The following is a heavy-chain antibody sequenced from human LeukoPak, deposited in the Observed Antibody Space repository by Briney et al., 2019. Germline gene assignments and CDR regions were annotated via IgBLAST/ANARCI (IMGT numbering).Heavy chain of an antibody. Sequence: ICYIYYSASTYYHPSLKRRVTLSVDTSKHQFSLKLSSVTAADTAVYYCARGGGWSCFDYWGQGTLVTVSS. V-gene: IGHV4-31*02. J-gene: IGHJ4*02. CDR2: IYYSAST. D-gene: IGHD2-15*01. CDR3: ARGGGWSCFDY.